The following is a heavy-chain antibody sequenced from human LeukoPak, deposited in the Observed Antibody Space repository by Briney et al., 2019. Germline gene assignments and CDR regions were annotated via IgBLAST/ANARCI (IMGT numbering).Heavy chain of an antibody. CDR3: ARVGYSSAWSNFDY. D-gene: IGHD6-19*01. CDR2: VEPNSGGT. CDR1: GYTFTDYY. J-gene: IGHJ4*02. Sequence: ASVKVSCKASGYTFTDYYIHWVRQAPGQGLEWMGWVEPNSGGTNYAQKVQGRVTMTRDTSISTAYMELSRLTSDDTAVYYCARVGYSSAWSNFDYWGQGTLVTVSS. V-gene: IGHV1-2*02.